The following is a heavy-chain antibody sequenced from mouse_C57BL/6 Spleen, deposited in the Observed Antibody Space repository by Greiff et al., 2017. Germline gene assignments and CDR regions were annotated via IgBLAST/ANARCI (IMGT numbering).Heavy chain of an antibody. Sequence: VKVVESGPELVKPGASVKISCKASGYAFSSSWMNWVKQRPGKGLEWIGRIYPGDGDTNYNGKFKGKATLTADKSSSTAYMQLSSLTSEDSAVYFCARRLRLRDYYAMDYWGQGTSVTVSS. CDR2: IYPGDGDT. J-gene: IGHJ4*01. CDR3: ARRLRLRDYYAMDY. V-gene: IGHV1-82*01. CDR1: GYAFSSSW. D-gene: IGHD3-2*02.